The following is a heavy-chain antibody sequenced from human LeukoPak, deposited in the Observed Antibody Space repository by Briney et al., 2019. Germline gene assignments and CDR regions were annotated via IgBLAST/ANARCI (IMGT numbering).Heavy chain of an antibody. V-gene: IGHV3-23*01. J-gene: IGHJ6*04. CDR2: ISGSGEST. Sequence: GGTLRLSCAASGFTFSSYGMTWVRQAPGKGLEWVSGISGSGESTYYADSVKGRFTISRDNSKNTLYLQVNSLRAEDTAVYYCAKGSGPGSYSGMDVWGKGTTVTVSS. D-gene: IGHD3-10*01. CDR1: GFTFSSYG. CDR3: AKGSGPGSYSGMDV.